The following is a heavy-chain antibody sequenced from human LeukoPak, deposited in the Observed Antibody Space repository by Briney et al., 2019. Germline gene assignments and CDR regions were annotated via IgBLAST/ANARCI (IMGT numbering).Heavy chain of an antibody. CDR2: ISYSGANS. V-gene: IGHV3-23*01. CDR3: ARDPLGVLSYFDY. D-gene: IGHD3-16*01. Sequence: GGSLRLSCAASGFTFSGSAMSWVRQAPGEGLEWVSLISYSGANSYYTDSVRGRFTISKDNSKDTLFLQMNSLTADDTAVYYCARDPLGVLSYFDYWGQGTLVTVSS. J-gene: IGHJ4*02. CDR1: GFTFSGSA.